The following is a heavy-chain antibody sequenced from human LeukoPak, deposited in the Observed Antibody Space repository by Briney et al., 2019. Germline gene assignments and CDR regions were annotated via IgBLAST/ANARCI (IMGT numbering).Heavy chain of an antibody. D-gene: IGHD3-10*01. CDR1: GYTFTSYE. CDR2: MNPNSGNT. J-gene: IGHJ4*02. Sequence: ATVKVSCKASGYTFTSYEINWVRQATGQGLEWMGWMNPNSGNTGYAQKFQGRVTMTRNTSISTAYMELSSLRSEDTAVYYCARGLWFGELNFDYWGQGTLVTVSS. V-gene: IGHV1-8*01. CDR3: ARGLWFGELNFDY.